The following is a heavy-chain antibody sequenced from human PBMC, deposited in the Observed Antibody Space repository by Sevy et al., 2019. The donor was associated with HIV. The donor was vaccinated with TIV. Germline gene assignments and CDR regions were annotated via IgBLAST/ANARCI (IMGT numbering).Heavy chain of an antibody. CDR3: AIDSAGAGFDY. V-gene: IGHV3-48*03. D-gene: IGHD1-26*01. CDR1: GFTFSSYE. Sequence: GGSLRLSCAASGFTFSSYEMNWVRQAPGKGLEWVSYISSSGSTIYYADSVKGRFTISRDNAKNSLYLQMNSLRAEDTAVYYCAIDSAGAGFDYCGQGTLVTVSS. CDR2: ISSSGSTI. J-gene: IGHJ4*02.